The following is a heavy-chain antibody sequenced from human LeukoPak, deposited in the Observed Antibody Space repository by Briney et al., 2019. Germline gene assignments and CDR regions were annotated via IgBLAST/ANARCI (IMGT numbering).Heavy chain of an antibody. CDR2: MYYSGST. V-gene: IGHV4-39*01. D-gene: IGHD1-26*01. CDR1: GGSIRSNSNY. J-gene: IGHJ4*02. CDR3: AGLREGVVGAAFDY. Sequence: SETLSLTCSVSGGSIRSNSNYWGWIRQPPGKGLEWIGSMYYSGSTYYSPSLKSRVTISVDTSKSQSSLKLSSVTAADTAVYYCAGLREGVVGAAFDYWGQGTLVTVSS.